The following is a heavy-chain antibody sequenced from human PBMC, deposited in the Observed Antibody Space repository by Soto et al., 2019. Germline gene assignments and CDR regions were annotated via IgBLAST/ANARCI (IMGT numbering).Heavy chain of an antibody. CDR3: ARDRFLEWFGGYYGMDV. CDR1: GYTFTSYG. J-gene: IGHJ6*02. Sequence: ASVKVSCKASGYTFTSYGISWVRQAPGQGLEWMGWISAYNGNTNYAQKLQGRVTMTTDTSTSTAYMELRSLRSDDTAVYYCARDRFLEWFGGYYGMDVWGQGTTVTVSS. V-gene: IGHV1-18*01. CDR2: ISAYNGNT. D-gene: IGHD3-3*01.